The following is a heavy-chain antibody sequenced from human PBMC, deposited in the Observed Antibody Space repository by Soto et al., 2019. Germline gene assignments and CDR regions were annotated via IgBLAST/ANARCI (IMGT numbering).Heavy chain of an antibody. Sequence: GGSLRLSCAASGFTFSSYGMHWVRQAPGKGLEWVAVIWYDGSNKYYADSVKGRFTISRDNSKNTLYLQMNSLRAEDTAVYYCAGDPASDAFDIWGQGTMVTVSS. J-gene: IGHJ3*02. CDR2: IWYDGSNK. D-gene: IGHD2-2*01. V-gene: IGHV3-33*01. CDR3: AGDPASDAFDI. CDR1: GFTFSSYG.